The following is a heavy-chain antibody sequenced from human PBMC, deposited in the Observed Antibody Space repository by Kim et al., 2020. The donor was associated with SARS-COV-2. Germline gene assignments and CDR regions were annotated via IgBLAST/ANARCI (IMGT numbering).Heavy chain of an antibody. CDR2: IRRQSDGATT. J-gene: IGHJ4*02. V-gene: IGHV3-15*01. D-gene: IGHD1-26*01. Sequence: GGSLRLSCAVSGFTFSDAWMSWVRQPPGKGLEWVGLIRRQSDGATTQYAAPVKGRFTISRDDSTNTLFLQMNSLKTEDTAVYHCTVVRPRSGSYTDFWGQGTLVTVSS. CDR3: TVVRPRSGSYTDF. CDR1: GFTFSDAW.